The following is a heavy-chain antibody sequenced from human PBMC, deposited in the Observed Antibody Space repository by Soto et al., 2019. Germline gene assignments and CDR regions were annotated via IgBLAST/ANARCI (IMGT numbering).Heavy chain of an antibody. J-gene: IGHJ6*03. CDR3: ARHVECYDFWSGYPYYYYYYMDV. Sequence: SETLSLTCTVSGGSISSSSYYWGWIRQPPGKGLEWIGSIYYSGSTYYNPSLKSRVTISVDTSKNQFSLKLSSVTAADTAVYYCARHVECYDFWSGYPYYYYYYMDVWGKGTTVTVSS. CDR1: GGSISSSSYY. CDR2: IYYSGST. V-gene: IGHV4-39*01. D-gene: IGHD3-3*01.